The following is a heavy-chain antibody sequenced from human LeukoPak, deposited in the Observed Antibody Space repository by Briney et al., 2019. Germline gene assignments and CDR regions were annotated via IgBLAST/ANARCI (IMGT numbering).Heavy chain of an antibody. Sequence: ASVKVSCKASGYTFTGYYMHWVRQAPGQGLEWMGWINPNSGGTNYAQKFQGRVTMTRDTSISTAYMELSRLRSDDTAVYYCARGFLFRRLRDASCGYWGQGTLVTVSS. J-gene: IGHJ4*02. CDR3: ARGFLFRRLRDASCGY. D-gene: IGHD5-18*01. V-gene: IGHV1-2*02. CDR2: INPNSGGT. CDR1: GYTFTGYY.